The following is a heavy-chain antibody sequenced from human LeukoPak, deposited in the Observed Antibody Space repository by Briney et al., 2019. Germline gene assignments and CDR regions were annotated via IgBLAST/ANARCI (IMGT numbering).Heavy chain of an antibody. J-gene: IGHJ5*02. CDR2: INPNSGGT. CDR3: AREGATVTTGVIWFDP. D-gene: IGHD4-17*01. Sequence: ASVKVSCKASGYTFTGYYTHWVRQAPGQGLEWMGRINPNSGGTNYAQKFQGRVTMTRDTSISTAYMELSRLRSDGTAVYYCAREGATVTTGVIWFDPWGQGTLVTVSS. CDR1: GYTFTGYY. V-gene: IGHV1-2*06.